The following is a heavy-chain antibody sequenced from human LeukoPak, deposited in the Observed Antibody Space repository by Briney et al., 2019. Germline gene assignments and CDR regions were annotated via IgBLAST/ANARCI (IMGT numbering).Heavy chain of an antibody. CDR1: GGSINTYY. V-gene: IGHV4-59*01. CDR3: ARAVYSYGRYYFDY. Sequence: PSETLSLTCTVSGGSINTYYWSWIRQSPGKGLEWIAYIYYTGSSNYNPSLKSRVTISVDTSRNRLSLKLSSVTAADTAVYYCARAVYSYGRYYFDYWGQGTLVTVSS. J-gene: IGHJ4*02. CDR2: IYYTGSS. D-gene: IGHD5-18*01.